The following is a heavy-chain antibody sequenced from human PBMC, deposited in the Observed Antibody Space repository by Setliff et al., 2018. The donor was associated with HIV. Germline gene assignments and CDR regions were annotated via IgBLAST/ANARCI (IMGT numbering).Heavy chain of an antibody. CDR2: IIHNSAGT. CDR1: AYTFTGYF. D-gene: IGHD2-8*01. V-gene: IGHV1-2*06. J-gene: IGHJ3*02. CDR3: ATKVYCTNGVCLDAFDI. Sequence: ASVKVSCKDSAYTFTGYFIHWVRQAPGQGLEWMGRIIHNSAGTNYAQKFQGRVTMTRDTSISTAYMELSRLRSDDTSVYYFATKVYCTNGVCLDAFDIWPQGTMVTVSS.